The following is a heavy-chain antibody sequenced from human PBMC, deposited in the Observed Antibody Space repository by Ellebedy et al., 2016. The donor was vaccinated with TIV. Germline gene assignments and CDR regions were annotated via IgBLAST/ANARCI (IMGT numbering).Heavy chain of an antibody. CDR2: FDYSGNT. V-gene: IGHV4-61*08. CDR1: DVSVTKTGSS. D-gene: IGHD6-19*01. CDR3: AGDGNNSAWAYY. Sequence: MPSETLSLTCSVPDVSVTKTGSSWTWIRQPPGNALEWIAYFDYSGNTKYNPSLRSRVTISADTSKNHFSLKLTSVTTADTAVYYCAGDGNNSAWAYYWGQGILVTVSS. J-gene: IGHJ4*02.